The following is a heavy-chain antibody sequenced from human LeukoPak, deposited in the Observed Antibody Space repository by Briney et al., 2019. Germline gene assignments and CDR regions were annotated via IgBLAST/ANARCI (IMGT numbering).Heavy chain of an antibody. D-gene: IGHD4-11*01. CDR3: ARVGPYSNRLDS. V-gene: IGHV4-61*01. CDR1: GGSISSGSYY. CDR2: IYYSGST. Sequence: PSETLSLTCTVSGGSISSGSYYWSWIRQPPGKGLEWTGCIYYSGSTNYNPSLKSRVTMSVDTSKNQFSLNLRSVTAADTAVYYCARVGPYSNRLDSWGQGTLVTVSS. J-gene: IGHJ5*01.